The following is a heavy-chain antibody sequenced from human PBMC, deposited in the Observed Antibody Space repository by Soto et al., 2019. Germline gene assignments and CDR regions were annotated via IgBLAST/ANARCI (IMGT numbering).Heavy chain of an antibody. CDR1: GFTFGDYW. CDR2: MKKDGSEE. D-gene: IGHD3-3*01. J-gene: IGHJ4*02. Sequence: GGSLRLSCAASGFTFGDYWMSWVRQAPGKGLEWVAHMKKDGSEEYYVDSVKGRFTVSRDNTKNSLYLQMNSLRAEDTAVYYCAKLGSGYYTGLYFEYWGQGTLVTVSS. V-gene: IGHV3-7*03. CDR3: AKLGSGYYTGLYFEY.